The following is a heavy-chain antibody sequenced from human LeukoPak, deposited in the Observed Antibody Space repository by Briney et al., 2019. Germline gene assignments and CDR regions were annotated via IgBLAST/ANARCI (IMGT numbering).Heavy chain of an antibody. CDR2: MKGTGET. CDR1: GLSFRSFA. D-gene: IGHD3-16*01. J-gene: IGHJ4*02. V-gene: IGHV3-23*01. CDR3: ARASWVSSADAVR. Sequence: GGSLRLSCAASGLSFRSFAMSWVRQAPARGLEWLSSMKGTGETFYADSVRDRFTLSRDDSRDTVYLQLNNLRVEDTAVYYCARASWVSSADAVRWGQGTVVTVSS.